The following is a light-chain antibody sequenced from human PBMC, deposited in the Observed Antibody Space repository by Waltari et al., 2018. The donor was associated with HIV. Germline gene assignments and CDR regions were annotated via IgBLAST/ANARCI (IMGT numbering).Light chain of an antibody. Sequence: SSELTQDPAVSVALGQTVRITCQGDSLRSYYASWYQQKPGQAPVLVIYGKNNRPSGSPDRFSGSSSGNTASLTITGAQAEDEADYYCNSRDSSGNHQGYVFGTGTKVTVL. J-gene: IGLJ1*01. CDR2: GKN. CDR1: SLRSYY. V-gene: IGLV3-19*01. CDR3: NSRDSSGNHQGYV.